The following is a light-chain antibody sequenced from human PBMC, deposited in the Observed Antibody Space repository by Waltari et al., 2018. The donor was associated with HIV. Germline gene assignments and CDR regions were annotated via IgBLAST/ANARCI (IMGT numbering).Light chain of an antibody. Sequence: EIVMTQSPGPLSLFPGERVTLPCRASQSVSSNLAWYQQRPGQAPRLVIYNTSARATGIPARFSGSGSGTEFTLTISGLQSEDFAVYYCQQYNNWPPRYTFGQGTKLEI. CDR3: QQYNNWPPRYT. CDR1: QSVSSN. CDR2: NTS. J-gene: IGKJ2*01. V-gene: IGKV3-15*01.